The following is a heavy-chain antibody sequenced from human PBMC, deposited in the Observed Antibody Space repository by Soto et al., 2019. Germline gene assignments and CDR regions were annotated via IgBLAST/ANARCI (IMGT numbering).Heavy chain of an antibody. CDR1: SGSINSFY. V-gene: IGHV4-4*07. CDR3: ARDRIIGTSYSDY. J-gene: IGHJ4*02. Sequence: QVQLQESGPGLVKPTETLSLNCTVSSGSINSFYWAWMRQPAGKGLEWIGRIHSSGTTNYNPSLSSLVTMSVDPSKNQFSLRLTSVTAADTAVYYCARDRIIGTSYSDYWGQGILVTVSS. CDR2: IHSSGTT. D-gene: IGHD1-7*01.